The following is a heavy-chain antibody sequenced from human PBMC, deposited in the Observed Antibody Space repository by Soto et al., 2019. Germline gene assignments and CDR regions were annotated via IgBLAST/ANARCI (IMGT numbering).Heavy chain of an antibody. J-gene: IGHJ4*02. D-gene: IGHD3-22*01. CDR3: AAVPYYYDTSGTYFDY. V-gene: IGHV1-58*01. CDR2: IVVGSGNT. CDR1: GFTFPSSA. Sequence: QMQLVQSGPEVKKPGTSVKVSCKASGFTFPSSAVQWVRQARGQRLEWIARIVVGSGNTNYAQKFQERLTISRDMSTNTADMELSSLRSEATAVYYCAAVPYYYDTSGTYFDYWGQGTLVTVSS.